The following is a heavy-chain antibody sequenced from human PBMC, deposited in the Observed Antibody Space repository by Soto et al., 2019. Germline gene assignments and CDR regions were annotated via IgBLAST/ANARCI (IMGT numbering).Heavy chain of an antibody. CDR2: IFSDNER. V-gene: IGHV2-26*01. CDR1: GLSLTTGKMG. D-gene: IGHD4-17*01. J-gene: IGHJ6*02. CDR3: ARMNVDSYQFYYAMDV. Sequence: QVTLKESGPALVKPTETLTLTCTVSGLSLTTGKMGVSLIRQPPGKALEWLAHIFSDNERSYSTSLQGRLTISKDTSGSQVVLSMTNVDPVDTATYYCARMNVDSYQFYYAMDVWGQGTTVTVSS.